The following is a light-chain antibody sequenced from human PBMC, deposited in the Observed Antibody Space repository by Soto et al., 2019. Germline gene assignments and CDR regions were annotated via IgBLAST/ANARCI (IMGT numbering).Light chain of an antibody. CDR3: QQYNTYWYT. CDR1: QGIGSW. Sequence: DIQMTQSPSTLSASVGDRVTITCRASQGIGSWLAWYQQKPGKAPKLLIYKASSLESGVPSRFSGSGSGTEFTLTISSLQPDDFATYYCQQYNTYWYTFGQGTKLEIK. V-gene: IGKV1-5*03. CDR2: KAS. J-gene: IGKJ2*01.